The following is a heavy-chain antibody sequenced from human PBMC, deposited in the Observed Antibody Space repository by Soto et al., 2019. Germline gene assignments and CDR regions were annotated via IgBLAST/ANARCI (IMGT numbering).Heavy chain of an antibody. CDR2: ISGSGGST. CDR1: GFTFSSYA. CDR3: AKDAGIAAAGIFGYFDY. J-gene: IGHJ4*02. V-gene: IGHV3-23*01. D-gene: IGHD6-13*01. Sequence: GGSLSLSCAASGFTFSSYAMSWVRQAPGKGLEWVSAISGSGGSTYYADSEKGRLTITRDNSKNTLYLQMNSLRAEDTAVYYCAKDAGIAAAGIFGYFDYWGQGTLVTVSS.